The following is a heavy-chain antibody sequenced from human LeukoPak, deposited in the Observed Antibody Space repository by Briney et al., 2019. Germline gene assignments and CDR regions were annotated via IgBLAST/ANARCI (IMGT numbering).Heavy chain of an antibody. CDR2: ISGSGGST. J-gene: IGHJ4*02. CDR3: AKGLGSYYYDSSGYYNPFDY. V-gene: IGHV3-23*01. Sequence: GGSLRLSCAASGFTFSSYAMSWVRQAPGKGLEWVSAISGSGGSTYYADSVKGRFTISRDNSKNTLYLQMNSLRAEDTAVYYCAKGLGSYYYDSSGYYNPFDYWGQGTLVTVSS. CDR1: GFTFSSYA. D-gene: IGHD3-22*01.